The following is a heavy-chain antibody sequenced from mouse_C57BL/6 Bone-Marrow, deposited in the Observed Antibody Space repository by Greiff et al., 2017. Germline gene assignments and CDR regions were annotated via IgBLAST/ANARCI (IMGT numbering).Heavy chain of an antibody. D-gene: IGHD3-2*02. V-gene: IGHV1-63*01. CDR1: GYTFTNYW. CDR3: ARGAYSSGGGWFAY. CDR2: IYPGGGYT. Sequence: VQLQQSGAELVRPGTSVKMSCKASGYTFTNYWIGWAKQRPGHGLEWIGDIYPGGGYTNYNEKFKGKATLTADKSSSTAYMQFSSLTSEDSALYYCARGAYSSGGGWFAYWGQGTLVTVSA. J-gene: IGHJ3*01.